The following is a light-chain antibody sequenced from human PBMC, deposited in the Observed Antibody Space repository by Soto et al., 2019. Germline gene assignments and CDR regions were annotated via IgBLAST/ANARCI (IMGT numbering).Light chain of an antibody. J-gene: IGLJ2*01. Sequence: QSALTQPPSASGSPGQSVTISCTGTSSDVGGYNCVSWYQQHPGKAPKLMIYEVSKRPSGVPDRFSGSKSGNTASLTVSGLQAEDEADYYCSSYAGSNIPVVFGGGTKLIVL. V-gene: IGLV2-8*01. CDR3: SSYAGSNIPVV. CDR2: EVS. CDR1: SSDVGGYNC.